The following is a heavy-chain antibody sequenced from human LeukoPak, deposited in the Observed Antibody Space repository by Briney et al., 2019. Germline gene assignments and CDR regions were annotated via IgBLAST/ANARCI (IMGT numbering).Heavy chain of an antibody. CDR2: IYYSGST. J-gene: IGHJ6*03. CDR1: GGSISSSSYY. V-gene: IGHV4-39*07. CDR3: ARDLMVFSSGWLGTYMDV. Sequence: SETLSLTCTVSGGSISSSSYYWGWIRQPPGKGLEWIGSIYYSGSTYYNPSLKSRVTISVDTSKNQFSLKLSSVTAADTAVYYCARDLMVFSSGWLGTYMDVWGKGTTVTVSS. D-gene: IGHD6-19*01.